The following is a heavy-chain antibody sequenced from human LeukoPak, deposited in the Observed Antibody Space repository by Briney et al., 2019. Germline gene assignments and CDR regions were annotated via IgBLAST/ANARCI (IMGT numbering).Heavy chain of an antibody. CDR3: ASIAFDSSWSHWFDP. D-gene: IGHD6-13*01. CDR2: ISAYNGNT. J-gene: IGHJ5*02. V-gene: IGHV1-18*01. CDR1: GYTFTSYG. Sequence: GSVTVSCKASGYTFTSYGISWVRQAPGQGLEWMGWISAYNGNTNYAQKLQGRVTMTTDTSTSTAYMELRSLRSDDTAVYYCASIAFDSSWSHWFDPWGQGTLVTVSS.